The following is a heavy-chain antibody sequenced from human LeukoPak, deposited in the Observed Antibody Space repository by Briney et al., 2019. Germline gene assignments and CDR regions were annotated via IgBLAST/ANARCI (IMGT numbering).Heavy chain of an antibody. V-gene: IGHV3-7*01. CDR1: GFTFSGYW. Sequence: GGSLRLSCAASGFTFSGYWMSWVRQAPGKGLEWVANIKQDGSEKYYVDSVKGRFTISRDNAKNSLYLQMNSLRAEDTAVYYCARGSSGPLGDYWGQGTLVTVSS. J-gene: IGHJ4*02. CDR3: ARGSSGPLGDY. CDR2: IKQDGSEK. D-gene: IGHD6-19*01.